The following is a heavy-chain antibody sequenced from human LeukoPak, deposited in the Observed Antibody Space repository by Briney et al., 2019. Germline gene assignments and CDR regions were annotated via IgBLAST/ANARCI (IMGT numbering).Heavy chain of an antibody. J-gene: IGHJ2*01. V-gene: IGHV3-53*01. Sequence: GGSLTLSCAASGFSASLNYMNWVRQAPGKGLEWVSILYSGSGTYYADSVKGRFTISRDSSKNMLFLHMNSLRAEDTAVYYCARVGDHFHWYLDLWGRGTLVTVSS. CDR3: ARVGDHFHWYLDL. CDR2: LYSGSGT. D-gene: IGHD3-3*02. CDR1: GFSASLNY.